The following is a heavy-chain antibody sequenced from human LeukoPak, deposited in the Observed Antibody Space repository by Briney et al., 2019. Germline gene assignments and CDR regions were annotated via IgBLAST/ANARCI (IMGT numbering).Heavy chain of an antibody. CDR1: GFMFTGYY. J-gene: IGHJ4*02. CDR3: ARVGGNSGTYLANDY. D-gene: IGHD1-26*01. V-gene: IGHV1-2*02. CDR2: IHPNSGGT. Sequence: GASVKVSCKASGFMFTGYYMHWMRQAPGQGLEWMGYIHPNSGGTKYAQKFQGRVTLTWDTSISTAYMELSSLTSDDTAVYYCARVGGNSGTYLANDYWGQGTLVTVSS.